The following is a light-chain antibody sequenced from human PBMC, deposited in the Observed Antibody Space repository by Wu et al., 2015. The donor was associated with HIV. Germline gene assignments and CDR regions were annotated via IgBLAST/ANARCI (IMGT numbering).Light chain of an antibody. CDR3: QQYYSYPRT. Sequence: AIRLTQSPSSLSASTGDRVTITCRANETTSSYLAWYQQKPGEAPELLIYAASTLQSGVPSRFSGSGSGTDFILTISCLQSEDFASYYCQQYYSYPRTFGQGTKVEIK. V-gene: IGKV1-8*01. CDR2: AAS. J-gene: IGKJ1*01. CDR1: ETTSSY.